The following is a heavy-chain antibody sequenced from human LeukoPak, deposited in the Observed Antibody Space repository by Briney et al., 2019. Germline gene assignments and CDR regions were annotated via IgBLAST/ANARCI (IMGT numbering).Heavy chain of an antibody. V-gene: IGHV3-48*01. Sequence: GGSLRLSCAASGFMFNSYSMNWVRQAPGKGLEWVSYINSGGTIIDYADSVKGRFTISRDNAENSLHLHMNSLRADDTAVYYCAKARTGSNGMADYWGQGTLVPVSS. CDR1: GFMFNSYS. J-gene: IGHJ4*02. CDR3: AKARTGSNGMADY. D-gene: IGHD3/OR15-3a*01. CDR2: INSGGTII.